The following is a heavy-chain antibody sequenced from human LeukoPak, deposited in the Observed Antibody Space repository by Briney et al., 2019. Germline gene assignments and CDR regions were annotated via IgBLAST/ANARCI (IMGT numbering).Heavy chain of an antibody. CDR2: MSASGAST. CDR1: GITLSNYG. V-gene: IGHV3-23*01. CDR3: AKRGVVIRVILVGFHKEAYYFDS. D-gene: IGHD3-22*01. Sequence: GGSLRLSCAVSGITLSNYGMSWVPQAPGKGLEWVAGMSASGASTNYADSVKGRFTISRDNAKNTLYLQMNSLRAEDTAVYFCAKRGVVIRVILVGFHKEAYYFDSWGQGALVTVSS. J-gene: IGHJ4*02.